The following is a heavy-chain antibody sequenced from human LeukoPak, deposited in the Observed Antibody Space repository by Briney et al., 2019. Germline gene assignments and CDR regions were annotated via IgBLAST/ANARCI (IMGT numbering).Heavy chain of an antibody. CDR2: IIPIFGTA. V-gene: IGHV1-69*05. CDR1: GGTFSSYA. CDR3: ASKTLPSGPYAFDI. Sequence: GASVKVSCKASGGTFSSYAISWVRQAPGQGLEWMGGIIPIFGTANYAQKFQGRVTITTDESTSTAYMELSSLRSEDTAVYYCASKTLPSGPYAFDIWGQGTMVTVSS. J-gene: IGHJ3*02. D-gene: IGHD5-12*01.